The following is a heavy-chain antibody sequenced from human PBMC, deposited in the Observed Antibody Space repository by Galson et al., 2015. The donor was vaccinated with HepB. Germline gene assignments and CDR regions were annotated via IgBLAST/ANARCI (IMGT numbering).Heavy chain of an antibody. Sequence: SVKVSCKASDYTFTDFGISWVRLAPGQGLEWMGWISGYNGKTNYAQKLRGRVTMTTDTSTNTAFMELRSLRSDDTAVYYCARSDRNYYGSGSYYNFDSWGQGTLVTVSS. J-gene: IGHJ4*02. V-gene: IGHV1-18*01. D-gene: IGHD3-10*01. CDR2: ISGYNGKT. CDR3: ARSDRNYYGSGSYYNFDS. CDR1: DYTFTDFG.